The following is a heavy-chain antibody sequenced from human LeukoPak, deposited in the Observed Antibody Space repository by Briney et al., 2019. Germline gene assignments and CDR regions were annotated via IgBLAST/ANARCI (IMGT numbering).Heavy chain of an antibody. J-gene: IGHJ4*02. CDR1: GGSISSSNW. V-gene: IGHV4-4*02. CDR3: ARAIASYSGYDWDPPYHLDY. CDR2: IYHSGST. D-gene: IGHD5-12*01. Sequence: SETLSLTCAVPGGSISSSNWWSWVRQPPGKGLEWIGEIYHSGSTNYNPSLKSRVTISVDKSKNQFSLKLSSVTAADTAVYYCARAIASYSGYDWDPPYHLDYWGQGTLVTVSS.